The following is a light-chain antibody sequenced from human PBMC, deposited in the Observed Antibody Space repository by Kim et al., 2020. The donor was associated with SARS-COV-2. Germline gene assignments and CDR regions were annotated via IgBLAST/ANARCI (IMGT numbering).Light chain of an antibody. Sequence: DIQMTQSPSSLSASVGDRVTITCRASQSISRYFNWYQQKPGEAPKLLIYGASSLQSGVPSRFSGSGSGTDFTLTITSLQPEDFGTYYCQQSYNTPPTFGQGTKVDIK. V-gene: IGKV1-39*01. CDR1: QSISRY. CDR2: GAS. CDR3: QQSYNTPPT. J-gene: IGKJ1*01.